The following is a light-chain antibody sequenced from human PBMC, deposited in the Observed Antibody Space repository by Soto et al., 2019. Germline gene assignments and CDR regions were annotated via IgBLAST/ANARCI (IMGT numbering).Light chain of an antibody. CDR2: SAS. Sequence: EIVMTQSPATLSVSPGERATLAWRASQSVGSNLAWYQQKPGQAPRLLINSASSRAAGIPARFSGSGSGTELTLTVISLQSEDFAVYYCQQYINWPRTFGQGTKVDI. CDR3: QQYINWPRT. J-gene: IGKJ1*01. CDR1: QSVGSN. V-gene: IGKV3-15*01.